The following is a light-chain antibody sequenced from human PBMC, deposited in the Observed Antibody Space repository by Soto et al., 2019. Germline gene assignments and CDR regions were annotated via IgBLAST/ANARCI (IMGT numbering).Light chain of an antibody. V-gene: IGLV2-14*03. CDR2: HVT. CDR1: SSDIGHYDY. CDR3: CSLTTSPNYV. J-gene: IGLJ1*01. Sequence: HSVRRPPASVPWSLRNAITIYCTETSSDIGHYDYVSWYQQHPGKAPRLMIYHVTYRPSGVSNRYSGSKSGNSASLTISGLQADEQADYCCCSLTTSPNYVFGSGTKVTVL.